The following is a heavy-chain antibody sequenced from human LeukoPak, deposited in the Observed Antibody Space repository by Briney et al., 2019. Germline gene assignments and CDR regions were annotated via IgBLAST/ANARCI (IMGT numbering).Heavy chain of an antibody. CDR2: IYYSGST. CDR1: GGSVSTNSYS. D-gene: IGHD3-10*01. V-gene: IGHV4-39*07. CDR3: ARDLDHYGSGSYGH. J-gene: IGHJ4*02. Sequence: SETLSLTCTVSGGSVSTNSYSWGWIRQPPGKGLEWIGSIYYSGSTYYNPSLKSRVTISVDTSKNQFSLKLSYVTAADTAVYYCARDLDHYGSGSYGHWGQGTLVTVSS.